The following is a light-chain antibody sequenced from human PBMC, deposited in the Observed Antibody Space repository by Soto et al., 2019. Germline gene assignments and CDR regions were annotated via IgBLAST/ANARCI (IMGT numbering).Light chain of an antibody. CDR3: MQGLRPMYT. CDR1: QTLLHSNGYTY. J-gene: IGKJ2*01. V-gene: IGKV2-28*01. Sequence: DVVMTQSPLSLPVTPGEPASISCRSSQTLLHSNGYTYLDWYLQKPGQSPQLLIYLGSNRASGVPDRFSGSGSGTDFTLKISRVEAEDVGIFYCMQGLRPMYTFGQGTKVDIK. CDR2: LGS.